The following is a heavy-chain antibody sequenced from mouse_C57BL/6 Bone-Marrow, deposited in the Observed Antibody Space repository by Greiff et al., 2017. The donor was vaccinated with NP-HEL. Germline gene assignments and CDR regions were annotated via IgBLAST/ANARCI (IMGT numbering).Heavy chain of an antibody. Sequence: EVQGVESGEGLVKPGGSLKLSCAASGFTFSSYAMSWVRQTPEKRLEWVAYISSGGDYIYYADTVKGRFTISRDNARNTLYLQMSSLKSEDTAMYYCTREGSNYFYAMDYWGQGTSVTVSS. CDR3: TREGSNYFYAMDY. J-gene: IGHJ4*01. V-gene: IGHV5-9-1*02. CDR1: GFTFSSYA. D-gene: IGHD2-1*01. CDR2: ISSGGDYI.